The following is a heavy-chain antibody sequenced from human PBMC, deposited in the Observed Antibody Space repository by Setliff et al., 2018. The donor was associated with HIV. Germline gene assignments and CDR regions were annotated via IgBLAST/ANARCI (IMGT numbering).Heavy chain of an antibody. J-gene: IGHJ6*02. CDR3: ARVEATVRGATYGMDA. CDR1: GGSISSHY. CDR2: MYFSGNA. D-gene: IGHD3-10*01. V-gene: IGHV4-59*11. Sequence: SETLSLTCTVSGGSISSHYWSWIRQAPGKGLEWIGTMYFSGNARNSPSLKSRVTISVDTSKNQLSLNLTSVTAADTAVYYCARVEATVRGATYGMDAWGQGTTVTVSS.